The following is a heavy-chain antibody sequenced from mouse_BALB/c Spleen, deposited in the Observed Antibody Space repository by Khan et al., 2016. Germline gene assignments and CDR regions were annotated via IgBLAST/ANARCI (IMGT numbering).Heavy chain of an antibody. J-gene: IGHJ3*01. Sequence: QVQLKQSGPGLVAPSQSLSITCTVSGFSLTNSGVHWIRQPPGKGLEWLGVIWPGGSTDYNSALMSRLSITKDNSQNQVFLKMLSLQTDDTASYYCARDDQDYDAWFASWGQGTLVIVSA. CDR1: GFSLTNSG. D-gene: IGHD2-4*01. CDR2: IWPGGST. CDR3: ARDDQDYDAWFAS. V-gene: IGHV2-9*02.